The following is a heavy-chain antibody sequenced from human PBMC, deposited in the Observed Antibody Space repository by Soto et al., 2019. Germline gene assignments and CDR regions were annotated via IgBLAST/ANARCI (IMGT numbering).Heavy chain of an antibody. V-gene: IGHV2-5*02. CDR1: GFSLSTSGVG. D-gene: IGHD3-9*01. CDR3: AHKGPEDWPLDY. J-gene: IGHJ4*02. Sequence: QITLKESGPTLVRPTQTLTLTCAFSGFSLSTSGVGVGWIRQPPGKALEWLAVIYWDDSKHYSPSLRSRLTTXQXXPKNQVVLTMTNMDPMDTGTYYCAHKGPEDWPLDYWGQGTLVTVSS. CDR2: IYWDDSK.